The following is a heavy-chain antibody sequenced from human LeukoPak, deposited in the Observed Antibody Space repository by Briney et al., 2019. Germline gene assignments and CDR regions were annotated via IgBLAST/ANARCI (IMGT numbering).Heavy chain of an antibody. D-gene: IGHD3-16*01. CDR1: GFPSSSYP. Sequence: PGGSLRLSCAGSGFPSSSYPISWVRQPPGKGLEWVSAITASGDSTYSADSVKGRFTISRDNSRNTLFLEMSSLRAEDTAVYYCAFIGGAHLRPPLDDWGRGTLVTASS. CDR3: AFIGGAHLRPPLDD. CDR2: ITASGDST. J-gene: IGHJ4*02. V-gene: IGHV3-23*01.